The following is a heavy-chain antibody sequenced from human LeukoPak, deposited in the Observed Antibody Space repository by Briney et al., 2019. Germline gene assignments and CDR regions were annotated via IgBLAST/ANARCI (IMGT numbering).Heavy chain of an antibody. J-gene: IGHJ4*02. Sequence: GASVKVSCTASGYTFTGYYMHWVRQAPGQGLEWMGWINPNSGGTNYAQKFTARVTITRATSIIPAYMSLSRLTADDTAVYYCVKASPPGDFDYWGQGTLVSVSS. CDR2: INPNSGGT. V-gene: IGHV1-2*02. D-gene: IGHD7-27*01. CDR3: VKASPPGDFDY. CDR1: GYTFTGYY.